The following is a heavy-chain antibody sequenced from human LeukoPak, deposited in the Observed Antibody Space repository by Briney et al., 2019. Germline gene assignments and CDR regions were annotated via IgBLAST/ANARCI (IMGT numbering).Heavy chain of an antibody. J-gene: IGHJ3*02. CDR1: GVSISSGGYY. CDR3: ARAPSRDDAFDI. CDR2: IYYSGST. V-gene: IGHV4-31*03. Sequence: SETLSLTCTVSGVSISSGGYYWSWIRQHPGKGLEWIGYIYYSGSTYYNPSLKSRVTISVDTSKNQFSPKLSSVTAADTAVYYCARAPSRDDAFDIWGQGTMVTVSS.